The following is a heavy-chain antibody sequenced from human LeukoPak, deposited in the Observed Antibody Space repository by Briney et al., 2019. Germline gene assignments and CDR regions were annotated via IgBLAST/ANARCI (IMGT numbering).Heavy chain of an antibody. Sequence: PGRSLRLSCAASGFTFSSYAMHWVRQAPGKGLEWVAVISYDGSNKYYADSVKGRFTISRDNSKNTLYLQMNSLRAEDTAVYYCAPSRDSYTMWDCWGQGTLVTVSS. CDR2: ISYDGSNK. D-gene: IGHD5-24*01. J-gene: IGHJ4*02. CDR1: GFTFSSYA. V-gene: IGHV3-30-3*01. CDR3: APSRDSYTMWDC.